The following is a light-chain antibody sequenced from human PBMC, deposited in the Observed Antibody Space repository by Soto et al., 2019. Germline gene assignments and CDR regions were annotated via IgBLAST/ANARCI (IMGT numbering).Light chain of an antibody. CDR2: ATS. Sequence: EIMLTQSPGTLSLSPGERATLSCRASQSVASSYLGWYQQKPGQAPRLLIYATSSRATGIPDRFSGSGSGTDFTLTISRLETEDFAVYYCHQYVSTSDTFGQGTKLEIK. CDR3: HQYVSTSDT. V-gene: IGKV3-20*01. CDR1: QSVASSY. J-gene: IGKJ2*01.